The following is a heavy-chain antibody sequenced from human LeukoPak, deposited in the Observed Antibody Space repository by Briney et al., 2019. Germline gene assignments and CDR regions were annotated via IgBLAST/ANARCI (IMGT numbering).Heavy chain of an antibody. V-gene: IGHV4-59*12. CDR2: IYHSGST. J-gene: IGHJ3*02. Sequence: SETLSLTCSVSGGSISSYYWSWIRQPPGKGLEWIGEIYHSGSTNYNPSLKSRVTISVDKSKNQFSLKLSSVTAADTAVYYCARDSSSWYEDAFDIWGQGTMVTVSS. CDR1: GGSISSYY. D-gene: IGHD6-13*01. CDR3: ARDSSSWYEDAFDI.